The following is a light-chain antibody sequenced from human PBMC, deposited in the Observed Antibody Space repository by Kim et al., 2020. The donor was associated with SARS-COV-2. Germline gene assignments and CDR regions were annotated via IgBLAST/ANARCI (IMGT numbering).Light chain of an antibody. V-gene: IGLV7-43*01. CDR2: STT. CDR3: LLYYGGAWV. Sequence: PGGTVPLTCVSSTGPVTSDYYPNWFQQKPGQAPRALIYSTTNRQSWTPARFSGSLLGGKAALTLSRVQPEDEADYYCLLYYGGAWVFGGGTQLTVL. CDR1: TGPVTSDYY. J-gene: IGLJ3*02.